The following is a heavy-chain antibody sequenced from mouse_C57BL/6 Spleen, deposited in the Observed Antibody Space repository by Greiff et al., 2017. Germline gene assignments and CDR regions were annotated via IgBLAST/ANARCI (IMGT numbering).Heavy chain of an antibody. CDR1: GYTFTDYE. D-gene: IGHD4-1*01. CDR3: TRGRTLLGLDY. V-gene: IGHV1-15*01. Sequence: VQVVESGAELVRPGASVTLSCKASGYTFTDYEMHWVKQTPVHGLEWIGAIDPETGGTAYNQKFKGKAILTADKSSSTAYMELRSLTSEDSAVYYCTRGRTLLGLDYWGQGTTLTVSS. CDR2: IDPETGGT. J-gene: IGHJ2*01.